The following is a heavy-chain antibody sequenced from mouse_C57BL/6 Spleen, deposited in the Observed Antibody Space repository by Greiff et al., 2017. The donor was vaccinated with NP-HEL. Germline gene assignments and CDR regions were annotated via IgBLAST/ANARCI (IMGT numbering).Heavy chain of an antibody. J-gene: IGHJ3*01. V-gene: IGHV2-9-1*01. D-gene: IGHD1-1*01. CDR1: GFSLTSYA. CDR2: IWTGGGT. Sequence: QVQLKQSGPGLVAPSQSLSITCTVSGFSLTSYAISWVRQPPGKGLEWLGVIWTGGGTNYNSALNSRLSISKDNSKSQVFLKMDSLQTDDTARYYCARITTVVEGFAYWGQGTLVTVSA. CDR3: ARITTVVEGFAY.